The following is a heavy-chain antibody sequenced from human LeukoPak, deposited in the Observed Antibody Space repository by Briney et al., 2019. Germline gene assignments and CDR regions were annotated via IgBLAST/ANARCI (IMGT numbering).Heavy chain of an antibody. D-gene: IGHD3-10*01. CDR1: GFTFSNAW. CDR2: IKSKTDGGTT. Sequence: GGSLRLSCAASGFTFSNAWMSWVRQAPGKGLEWVGRIKSKTDGGTTDYAAPVKGRFTISRDDSKNTLYLQMNSLRAEDTAVYYCARMRLLWFGELVEDAFDIWGQGTMVTVSS. J-gene: IGHJ3*02. V-gene: IGHV3-15*01. CDR3: ARMRLLWFGELVEDAFDI.